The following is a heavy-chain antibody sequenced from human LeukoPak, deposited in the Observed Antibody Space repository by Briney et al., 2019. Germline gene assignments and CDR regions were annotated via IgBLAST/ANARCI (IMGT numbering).Heavy chain of an antibody. CDR3: AREGGRGSSWYGAFDY. Sequence: GGSLRLSCAASGFTFSNYEMNWVRQAPGKGLEWISYISSRGSIYYADSVKGRFTSSRDNAKNSVYLQMNSLRAEDTAVYYCAREGGRGSSWYGAFDYWGQGTLVTVSS. V-gene: IGHV3-48*03. D-gene: IGHD6-13*01. CDR1: GFTFSNYE. J-gene: IGHJ4*02. CDR2: ISSRGSI.